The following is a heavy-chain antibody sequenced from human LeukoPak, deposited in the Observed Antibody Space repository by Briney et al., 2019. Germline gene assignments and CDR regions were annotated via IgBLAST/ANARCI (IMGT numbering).Heavy chain of an antibody. V-gene: IGHV4-38-2*02. CDR1: GYSISSGYY. CDR2: IYHSGST. D-gene: IGHD2-21*02. J-gene: IGHJ2*01. Sequence: KPSETLSLTCTVSGYSISSGYYWGWIRQPPGKGLEWIGNIYHSGSTYYNPSLKTRVTISVDMSKRQFSLKLSSVTAADTAVYYCARVCGGDCKPPRNYWYFDLWGRGTLVTVSS. CDR3: ARVCGGDCKPPRNYWYFDL.